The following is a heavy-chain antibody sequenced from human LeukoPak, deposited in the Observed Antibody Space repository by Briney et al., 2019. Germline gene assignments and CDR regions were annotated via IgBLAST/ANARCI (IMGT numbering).Heavy chain of an antibody. D-gene: IGHD3-22*01. CDR3: ARVSDDSSGYYYYYYVGV. Sequence: SESLSLTCTVSGGSISSYYWSWIRQPAGKGLEWIGRIYTSGSTNYNPSLKSRVTMSVDTSKNQFSLKLSSVTAADTAVYYCARVSDDSSGYYYYYYVGVWGKGTTVTVSS. J-gene: IGHJ6*03. V-gene: IGHV4-4*07. CDR2: IYTSGST. CDR1: GGSISSYY.